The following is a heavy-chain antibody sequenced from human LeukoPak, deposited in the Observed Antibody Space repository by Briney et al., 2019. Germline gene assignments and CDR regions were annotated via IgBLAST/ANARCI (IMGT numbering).Heavy chain of an antibody. Sequence: SETLSLTCTVSGGSISSSSYYWGWIRQPPGKGLEWIGSIYYSGSTYYNPSLKSRVTISVDTSKNQFSLKLSSVTAADTAVYYCARRFSVGSFDYWGQGTLVTVS. CDR2: IYYSGST. CDR1: GGSISSSSYY. CDR3: ARRFSVGSFDY. D-gene: IGHD3-10*01. J-gene: IGHJ4*02. V-gene: IGHV4-39*01.